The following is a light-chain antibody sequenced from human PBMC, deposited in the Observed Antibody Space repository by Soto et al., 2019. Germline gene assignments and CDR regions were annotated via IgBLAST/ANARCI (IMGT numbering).Light chain of an antibody. CDR2: EVS. Sequence: SALAQPASVSGSPGQSISISCTGTSGDVGGYDYVSWYQQHPDRAPKLMIYEVSNRPSGFSNRFSGSKSGNTASLTISRLQAEDEAHYYCSSYTTAYTQVFGGGTKVTVL. J-gene: IGLJ3*02. CDR1: SGDVGGYDY. V-gene: IGLV2-14*01. CDR3: SSYTTAYTQV.